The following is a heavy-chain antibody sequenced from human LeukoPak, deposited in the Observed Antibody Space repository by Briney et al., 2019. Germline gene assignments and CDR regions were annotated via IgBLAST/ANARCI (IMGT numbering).Heavy chain of an antibody. Sequence: GGSLRLSCAASGFTFSSYWMSWVRQAPGKGLEWVANIKQDGSEKYYVDSVKGRFTISRDNAKNSLYLRMNSLRAEDTAVYYCARAHYYDSSGYYTYWGQGTLVTVSS. V-gene: IGHV3-7*01. CDR3: ARAHYYDSSGYYTY. CDR1: GFTFSSYW. J-gene: IGHJ4*02. D-gene: IGHD3-22*01. CDR2: IKQDGSEK.